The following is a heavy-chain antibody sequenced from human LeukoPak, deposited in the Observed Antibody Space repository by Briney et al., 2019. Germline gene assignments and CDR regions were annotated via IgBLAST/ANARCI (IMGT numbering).Heavy chain of an antibody. J-gene: IGHJ3*02. D-gene: IGHD3-22*01. Sequence: ASVKVSCKASGYTFTNYDINWVQQATGQGLEWMGYKDPNSGNSAYAQKFQGRVTITTDASITTAYMELSGLRSEDTAVYYCARNYYYDSSGYAQSAFDIWGQGTMVTVSS. V-gene: IGHV1-8*01. CDR3: ARNYYYDSSGYAQSAFDI. CDR2: KDPNSGNS. CDR1: GYTFTNYD.